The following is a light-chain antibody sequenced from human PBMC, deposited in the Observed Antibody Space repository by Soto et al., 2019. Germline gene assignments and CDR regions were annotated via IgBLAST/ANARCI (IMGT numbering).Light chain of an antibody. CDR3: QQYNNFWT. V-gene: IGKV3-15*01. Sequence: EIVMTQSPATLSVSPGERATLFCRASQSVSSNLAWYQQKPGQAPRLLIYGASTRATGIPARFSGSGSGTEFTLTISSLQSEDFAVYYCQQYNNFWTFGQGTKVEIK. J-gene: IGKJ1*01. CDR2: GAS. CDR1: QSVSSN.